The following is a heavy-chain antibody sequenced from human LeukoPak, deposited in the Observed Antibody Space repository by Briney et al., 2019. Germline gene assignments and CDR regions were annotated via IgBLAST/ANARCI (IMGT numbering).Heavy chain of an antibody. CDR3: ARLPQRRNIAAFDI. V-gene: IGHV4-59*01. D-gene: IGHD6-13*01. CDR2: MYYSGST. J-gene: IGHJ3*02. CDR1: GGSMSRYY. Sequence: SETLSLTCTVSGGSMSRYYWSWIRQPPGKGLEWIGYMYYSGSTKYNPSLKSRVTISVDTSKNQFSLKLSSVTAADTAVYYCARLPQRRNIAAFDIWGQGTMVTVSS.